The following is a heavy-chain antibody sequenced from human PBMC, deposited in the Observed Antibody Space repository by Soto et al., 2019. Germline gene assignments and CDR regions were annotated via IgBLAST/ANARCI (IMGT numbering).Heavy chain of an antibody. CDR2: ISVGRGGT. J-gene: IGHJ4*02. CDR3: AKNYFFDH. V-gene: IGHV3-23*01. CDR1: GFAFSRYA. Sequence: GGSLRLSCEASGFAFSRYAMSWVRQAPGKGLEWVSSISVGRGGTYYADSVMGRFTISGDDAKRTLYLQMNSLRAEDTAIYYYAKNYFFDHWGQGARVTVSS.